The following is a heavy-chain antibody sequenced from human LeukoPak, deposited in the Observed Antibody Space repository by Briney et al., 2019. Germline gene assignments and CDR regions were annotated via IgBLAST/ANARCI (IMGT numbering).Heavy chain of an antibody. CDR1: GYTFTSYY. V-gene: IGHV1-46*01. J-gene: IGHJ5*02. CDR3: ARDNRFDP. Sequence: GSVKDSCRASGYTFTSYYMHWVRQAPGQGLEWRGIINPSGGSTSYEQKSQGRVTMTTDTYTSTVYMELSSMRSEDTALYYCARDNRFDPWGQGTLVTVSS. CDR2: INPSGGST.